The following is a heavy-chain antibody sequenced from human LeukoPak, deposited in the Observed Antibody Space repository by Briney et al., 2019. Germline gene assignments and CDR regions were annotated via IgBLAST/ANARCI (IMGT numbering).Heavy chain of an antibody. D-gene: IGHD1-26*01. J-gene: IGHJ6*01. V-gene: IGHV4-59*08. CDR1: GGSISSYY. Sequence: PSETLSLTCTVSGGSISSYYWTWIRQPPRKGLEWIGYIFDSGSTKYSPSLNSRVTLSADTSKNELSLKLSSVTDADTAVYYCARHGTPLYYYYGMDVWGQGTTVTVSS. CDR2: IFDSGST. CDR3: ARHGTPLYYYYGMDV.